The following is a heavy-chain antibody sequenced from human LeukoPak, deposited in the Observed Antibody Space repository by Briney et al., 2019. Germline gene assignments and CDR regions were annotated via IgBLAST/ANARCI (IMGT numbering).Heavy chain of an antibody. CDR1: GCTFSSYA. Sequence: SSVKVSYKPSGCTFSSYAIRWVRQAPGQGLEWMGGIIPIFGTANYPQKFQGRVTITTDESTSTAFLELTRLRSDDHAVYYCSRGGAGIQLWRLDYWGQGTLVTVSS. J-gene: IGHJ4*02. V-gene: IGHV1-69*05. D-gene: IGHD5-18*01. CDR2: IIPIFGTA. CDR3: SRGGAGIQLWRLDY.